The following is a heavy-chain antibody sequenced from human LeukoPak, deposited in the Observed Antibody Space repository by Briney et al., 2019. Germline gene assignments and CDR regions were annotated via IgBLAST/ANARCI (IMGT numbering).Heavy chain of an antibody. Sequence: PSETLSLTCTVSGVSISSGDYYWSWIRQPPGKGLEGVGYIDDSGSTYYNPSLKSRVTISVDTSKNQFSLKLSSVTAADTAVYYCARLRGSSLLWFGELSPPNWFDPWGQGTLVTVSS. D-gene: IGHD3-10*01. CDR2: IDDSGST. CDR1: GVSISSGDYY. J-gene: IGHJ5*02. V-gene: IGHV4-30-4*01. CDR3: ARLRGSSLLWFGELSPPNWFDP.